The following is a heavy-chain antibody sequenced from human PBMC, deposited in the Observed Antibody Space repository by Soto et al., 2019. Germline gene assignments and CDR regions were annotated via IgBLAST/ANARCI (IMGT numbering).Heavy chain of an antibody. CDR2: ISYDGSNK. CDR1: GFTFSSYA. CDR3: ARLPERVHYSYWRMDV. D-gene: IGHD1-1*01. Sequence: QVQLVESGGGVVQPGRSLRLSCAASGFTFSSYAMHWVRQAPGKGLEWVAVISYDGSNKYYADSVKGRFTISRDNSKNTLSLQTQTLRARDTCVYLCARLPERVHYSYWRMDVWGPGTTVTVSS. V-gene: IGHV3-30-3*01. J-gene: IGHJ6*02.